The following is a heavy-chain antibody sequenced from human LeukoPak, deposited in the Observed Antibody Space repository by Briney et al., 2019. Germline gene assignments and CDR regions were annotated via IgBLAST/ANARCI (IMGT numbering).Heavy chain of an antibody. Sequence: ASVKVSCKASGYTFTGYYMHWVRQAPGQGLEWMGWINPNSGAATYAQKFQGRVTMTRDTSISTAYMELSRLRSDDTAVYYCARDRWCITSICYGVSRYYFDYWGQGTLVTVSS. D-gene: IGHD2-2*01. CDR1: GYTFTGYY. CDR2: INPNSGAA. J-gene: IGHJ4*02. CDR3: ARDRWCITSICYGVSRYYFDY. V-gene: IGHV1-2*02.